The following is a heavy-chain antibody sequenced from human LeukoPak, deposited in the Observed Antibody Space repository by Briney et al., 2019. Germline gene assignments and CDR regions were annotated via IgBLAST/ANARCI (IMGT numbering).Heavy chain of an antibody. Sequence: GGSLRLSCAASGFTFSSCSMNWVRQAPGKGLEWVSSISSSSSYIYYADSVKGRFTISRDNAKNSLYLQMNSLRAEDTAVYYCARDRERLLPLDYWGQGTLVTVSS. CDR2: ISSSSSYI. CDR1: GFTFSSCS. CDR3: ARDRERLLPLDY. J-gene: IGHJ4*02. V-gene: IGHV3-21*01. D-gene: IGHD2-21*02.